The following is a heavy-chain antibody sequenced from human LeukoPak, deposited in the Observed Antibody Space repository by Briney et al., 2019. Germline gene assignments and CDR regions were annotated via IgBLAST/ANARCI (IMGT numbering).Heavy chain of an antibody. J-gene: IGHJ5*02. CDR2: ISSSSSYT. Sequence: GGSLRLSCAASGFTFSDYYMSWIRQAPGKGLEWVSYISSSSSYTNYADSVKGRFTISRDNAKNSLSLQMNSLRAEDTTVYYCARDSGLSGYSRSEDTHGDPGFDPWGQGTLVTVSS. CDR3: ARDSGLSGYSRSEDTHGDPGFDP. V-gene: IGHV3-11*05. D-gene: IGHD6-13*01. CDR1: GFTFSDYY.